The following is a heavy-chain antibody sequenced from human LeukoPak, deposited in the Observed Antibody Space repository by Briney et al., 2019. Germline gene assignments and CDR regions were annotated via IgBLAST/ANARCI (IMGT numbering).Heavy chain of an antibody. D-gene: IGHD1-26*01. Sequence: GGXLRLSCAASGFTFSSYAMSWVRQAPGKGVEWVSAISGSGGSTYYADSVKGRLTISRDNSKNTLYMQMNRLRAEDTAVYYCAKAVVGATPDPFDYWGQGTLVTVSS. CDR1: GFTFSSYA. V-gene: IGHV3-23*01. J-gene: IGHJ4*02. CDR3: AKAVVGATPDPFDY. CDR2: ISGSGGST.